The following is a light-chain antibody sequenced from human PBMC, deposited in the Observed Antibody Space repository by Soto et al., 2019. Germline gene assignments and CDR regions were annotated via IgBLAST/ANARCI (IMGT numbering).Light chain of an antibody. CDR3: SSYTSSSTIV. CDR2: EVS. J-gene: IGLJ1*01. V-gene: IGLV2-14*01. CDR1: SSDVGGYNY. Sequence: QSALTQPASVSGSPGQSITISCTGTSSDVGGYNYVSWYQQHPGKAPKLMIYEVSNRPSGVSNRFSGSKSGNTASLTISGLQAEDESDYYCSSYTSSSTIVFGTGTKLPVL.